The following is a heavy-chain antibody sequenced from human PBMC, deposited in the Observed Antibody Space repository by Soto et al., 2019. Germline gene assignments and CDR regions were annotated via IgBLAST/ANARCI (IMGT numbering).Heavy chain of an antibody. CDR2: ISSYNSYNGDT. V-gene: IGHV1-18*04. CDR3: GRSELERGEVGYYGMDV. J-gene: IGHJ6*02. CDR1: GYTFSNYA. D-gene: IGHD3-16*01. Sequence: QVQLVQSGADLKKPGASVQVSCKTSGYTFSNYAINWVRQAPGQGLEWMGWISSYNSYNGDTKYARMLQDRLTMTIDTSTATAYMELRSLRSDDTAVYYCGRSELERGEVGYYGMDVWGQGTTVTVSS.